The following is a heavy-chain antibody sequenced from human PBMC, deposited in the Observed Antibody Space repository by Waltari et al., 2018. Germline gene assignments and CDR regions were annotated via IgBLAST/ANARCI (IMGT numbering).Heavy chain of an antibody. CDR2: INHRGST. J-gene: IGHJ4*02. D-gene: IGHD2-15*01. Sequence: QVQLQQWGAGLLKPSETLSLTCAVYGGSFSGYYWSWIRQPPGQGLEWIGEINHRGSTNDNRALKSRGTRAGDRAKNRLYLKVSSGTGADTAVYDGARMSGGDCSGGSCYQTDLDDWGQGTLVTVSS. CDR1: GGSFSGYY. CDR3: ARMSGGDCSGGSCYQTDLDD. V-gene: IGHV4-34*01.